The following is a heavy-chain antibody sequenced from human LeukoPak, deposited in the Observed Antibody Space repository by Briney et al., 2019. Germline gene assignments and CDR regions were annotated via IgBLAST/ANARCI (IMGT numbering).Heavy chain of an antibody. Sequence: GRSLRLSCAASGFTFDDYAMHWVRQAPGKGLEWVSVFSGTGGSTYYADSVKGRFTISRDNSKNTLYLQMNSLRAEDTAVYYCAKDASPRIVGAAFDYWGQGTLVTVSS. D-gene: IGHD1-26*01. CDR3: AKDASPRIVGAAFDY. J-gene: IGHJ4*02. V-gene: IGHV3-23*01. CDR2: FSGTGGST. CDR1: GFTFDDYA.